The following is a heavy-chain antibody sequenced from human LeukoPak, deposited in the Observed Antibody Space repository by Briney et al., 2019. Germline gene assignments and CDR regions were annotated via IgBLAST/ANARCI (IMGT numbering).Heavy chain of an antibody. D-gene: IGHD3-16*02. CDR3: ARRRSYDYVWGSYRYYFDY. V-gene: IGHV5-51*01. CDR1: GYSFTSYW. Sequence: GESLKISCKGSGYSFTSYWIGWVRQTPGKGLEWMGIIYPGDSDTRYSPSFQGQVTISADKSISTAYLQWSSLKASDTAMYYCARRRSYDYVWGSYRYYFDYWGQGTLVTVSS. J-gene: IGHJ4*02. CDR2: IYPGDSDT.